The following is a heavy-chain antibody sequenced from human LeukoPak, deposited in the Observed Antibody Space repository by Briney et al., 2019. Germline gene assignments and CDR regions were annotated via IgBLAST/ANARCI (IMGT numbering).Heavy chain of an antibody. V-gene: IGHV3-23*01. D-gene: IGHD4-23*01. Sequence: GGSLRLSCAASGFTFNTYAMNWVRQAPGKGLEWVSVISGTDGSTYYADSVKGRFTISRDNSNDRLYLQMNSLRAEDTAVYYCASLYGGNSPLDYWGQGTLVTVSS. CDR1: GFTFNTYA. CDR3: ASLYGGNSPLDY. CDR2: ISGTDGST. J-gene: IGHJ4*02.